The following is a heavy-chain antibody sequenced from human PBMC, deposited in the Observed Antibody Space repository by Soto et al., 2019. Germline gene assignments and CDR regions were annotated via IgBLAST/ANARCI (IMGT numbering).Heavy chain of an antibody. CDR1: GFTFSSYG. J-gene: IGHJ4*02. CDR3: AKDIVKEMGYFDY. CDR2: ISYDGSNK. V-gene: IGHV3-30*18. Sequence: GGSLRLSCAASGFTFSSYGMHWVRQAPGKGLEWVAVISYDGSNKYYADSVKGRFTISRDNSKNTLYLQMNSLRAEDTAVYYCAKDIVKEMGYFDYWGQGTLVTVSS. D-gene: IGHD1-26*01.